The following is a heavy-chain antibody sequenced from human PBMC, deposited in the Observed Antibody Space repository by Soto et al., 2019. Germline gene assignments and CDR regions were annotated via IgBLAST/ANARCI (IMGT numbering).Heavy chain of an antibody. D-gene: IGHD3-3*01. J-gene: IGHJ5*02. V-gene: IGHV1-69*10. Sequence: ASVKVSCKASGGTFSSYTISWVRQAPGQGLEWMGGIIPILGIANYAQKFQGRVTITADKSTSTAYMELSSLRSEDTAVYYCARDRSHYDFWSGSLGSFDPWGQGTLVTVSS. CDR1: GGTFSSYT. CDR2: IIPILGIA. CDR3: ARDRSHYDFWSGSLGSFDP.